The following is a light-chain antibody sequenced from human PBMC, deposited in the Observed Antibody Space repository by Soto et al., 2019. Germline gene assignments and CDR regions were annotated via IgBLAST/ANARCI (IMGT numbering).Light chain of an antibody. CDR3: QTWGTGIRV. Sequence: QSVLTQSPSASASLGASVKLTCTLSSGHSSYAIAWHQQQPEKGPRYLMKLNSDGRHSKGDAIPDRFSGSSSGAERYLTVSSLQSEDEADYCSQTWGTGIRVFGGGTKLTVL. V-gene: IGLV4-69*01. J-gene: IGLJ2*01. CDR2: LNSDGRH. CDR1: SGHSSYA.